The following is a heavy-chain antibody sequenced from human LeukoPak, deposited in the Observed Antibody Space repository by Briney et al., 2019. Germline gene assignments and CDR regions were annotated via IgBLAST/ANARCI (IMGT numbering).Heavy chain of an antibody. CDR1: GGSISSSSYY. V-gene: IGHV4-39*01. D-gene: IGHD5-18*01. CDR2: IYYSGST. CDR3: ARRGYSYGLYYFDY. Sequence: SETLSLTYTVSGGSISSSSYYWGWIRQPPGKGLEWIGSIYYSGSTYYNPSLKSRVTISVGTSKNQFSLKLSSVTAADTAVYYCARRGYSYGLYYFDYWGQGTLVTVSS. J-gene: IGHJ4*02.